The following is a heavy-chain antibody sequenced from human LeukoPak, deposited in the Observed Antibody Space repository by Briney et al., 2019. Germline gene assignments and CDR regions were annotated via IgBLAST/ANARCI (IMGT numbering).Heavy chain of an antibody. V-gene: IGHV3-7*01. CDR3: TRDRGWQQFDY. CDR1: AFTFSDYW. J-gene: IGHJ4*02. Sequence: GGSLRLSCAASAFTFSDYWMTWVRQAPGKGLERVANIKEDGSEKYYVDSVKGRFTISRDNAKNSLYLQMSSLRDDETAVYYCTRDRGWQQFDYWGQGTLVTVSS. D-gene: IGHD5-24*01. CDR2: IKEDGSEK.